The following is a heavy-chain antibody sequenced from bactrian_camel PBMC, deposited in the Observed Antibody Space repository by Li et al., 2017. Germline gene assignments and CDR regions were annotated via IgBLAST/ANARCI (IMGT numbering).Heavy chain of an antibody. Sequence: LVESGGGSVQAGGSLRLSCVASGYTFSSDCMGWFRQAPGKEREGVTARARGGSTYYAEFVRGRFTISLDYATNTLYLQMNSLKPEDTAMYYCAAGRSCFNGDTKRDYWGQGTQVTVS. D-gene: IGHD3*01. CDR2: RARGGST. J-gene: IGHJ4*01. V-gene: IGHV3S55*01. CDR3: AAGRSCFNGDTKRDY. CDR1: GYTFSSDC.